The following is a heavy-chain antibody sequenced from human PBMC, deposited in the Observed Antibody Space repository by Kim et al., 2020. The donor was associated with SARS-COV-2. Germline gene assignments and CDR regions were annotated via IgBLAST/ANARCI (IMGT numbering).Heavy chain of an antibody. D-gene: IGHD3-16*01. CDR2: SSTI. Sequence: SSTISYGDSVKGRFTISRDNAKTSLYLQMTSLRDEDTAVYYCARGGGIDYWGQGTLVTVSS. V-gene: IGHV3-48*02. J-gene: IGHJ4*02. CDR3: ARGGGIDY.